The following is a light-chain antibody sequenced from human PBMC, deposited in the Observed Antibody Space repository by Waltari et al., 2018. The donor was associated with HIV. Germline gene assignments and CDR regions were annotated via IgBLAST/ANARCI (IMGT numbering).Light chain of an antibody. V-gene: IGKV3-15*01. Sequence: EIVMPPPPGTRSVSQGERSTISCRASQSVSRNLAWYQQKPGQAPRLLIYGASARATGIPARLSGSGSGTEFTLTISSLQSEDFAVYYCQQYTNWPITFGQGTRLEIK. CDR3: QQYTNWPIT. CDR2: GAS. J-gene: IGKJ5*01. CDR1: QSVSRN.